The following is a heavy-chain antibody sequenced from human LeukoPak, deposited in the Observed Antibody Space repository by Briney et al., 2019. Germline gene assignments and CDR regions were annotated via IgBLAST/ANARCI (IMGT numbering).Heavy chain of an antibody. CDR2: IRYDGSTK. J-gene: IGHJ4*02. CDR3: AKDGDDSIDY. V-gene: IGHV3-30*02. CDR1: GFTLICCG. D-gene: IGHD3-22*01. Sequence: PGGSLRLSCAASGFTLICCGMHWVRQAPGKGLEWVAFIRYDGSTKYYTDSVKGRFTISGDNSRDTLYLQMNSLRAEDTAVYYCAKDGDDSIDYWGQGTLVTVSS.